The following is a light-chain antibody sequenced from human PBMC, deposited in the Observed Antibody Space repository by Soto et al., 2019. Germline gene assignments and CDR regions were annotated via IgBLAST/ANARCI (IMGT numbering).Light chain of an antibody. J-gene: IGKJ1*01. Sequence: EIVLTQSPGTLSVSPGETATLSCRASQTISSNHLAWYQQKPGQAPSLLIYGTSSRATGIPDRFSGSGSGTDFTLTITRLEPEDSAIYYCQQYVSWTFGQGTKVEIK. CDR2: GTS. CDR3: QQYVSWT. CDR1: QTISSNH. V-gene: IGKV3-20*01.